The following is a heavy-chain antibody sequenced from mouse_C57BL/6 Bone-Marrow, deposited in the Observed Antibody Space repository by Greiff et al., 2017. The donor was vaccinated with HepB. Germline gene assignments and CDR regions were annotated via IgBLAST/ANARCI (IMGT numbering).Heavy chain of an antibody. CDR2: ISYDGSN. D-gene: IGHD1-1*01. V-gene: IGHV3-6*01. Sequence: DVKLQESGPGLVKPSQSLSLTCSVTGYSITSGYYWNWIRQFPGNKLEWMGYISYDGSNNYNPSLKNRISITRDTSKNQFFLKLNSVTTEDSATYYCARDGYYGSYWGQGTTLTVSS. CDR1: GYSITSGYY. J-gene: IGHJ2*01. CDR3: ARDGYYGSY.